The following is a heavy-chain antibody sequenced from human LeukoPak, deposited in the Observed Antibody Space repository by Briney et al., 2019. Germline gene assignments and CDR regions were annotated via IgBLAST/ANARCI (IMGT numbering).Heavy chain of an antibody. CDR3: AKDLGNIVVVVAALRTFDY. CDR2: ISGSGGSA. J-gene: IGHJ4*02. Sequence: GGSLRLSCAVSGFSFSSYSMSWVRQAPGKGLEWVSAISGSGGSAYYADSVKGRFTISRDNSKNTLYLQMNSLRAEGTALYYCAKDLGNIVVVVAALRTFDYWGQGTLVTVSS. CDR1: GFSFSSYS. V-gene: IGHV3-23*01. D-gene: IGHD2-15*01.